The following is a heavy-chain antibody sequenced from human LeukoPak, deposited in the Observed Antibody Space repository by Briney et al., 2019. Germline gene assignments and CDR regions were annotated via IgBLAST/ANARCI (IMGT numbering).Heavy chain of an antibody. Sequence: PGESLQISCKGSGYSFTSYWIGWVRQMPGKGLEWMGIIYPGDSDTRYSPSFQGQVTISADKSISTAYLQWSSLKASDTAMYYCARIGTRSLLWFGKLLQRFDYWGQGTLVTVSS. CDR1: GYSFTSYW. D-gene: IGHD3-10*01. J-gene: IGHJ4*02. CDR3: ARIGTRSLLWFGKLLQRFDY. V-gene: IGHV5-51*01. CDR2: IYPGDSDT.